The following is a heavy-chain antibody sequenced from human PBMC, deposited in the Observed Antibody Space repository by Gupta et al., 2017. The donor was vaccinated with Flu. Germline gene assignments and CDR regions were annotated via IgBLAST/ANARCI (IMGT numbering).Heavy chain of an antibody. D-gene: IGHD1-26*01. CDR1: GYSFSSYW. V-gene: IGHV5-51*01. CDR3: ARPFLTGEAHYYYGMDV. CDR2: IYPGDSDT. Sequence: EVQLVQSGAEVKKPGESLKISCQVSGYSFSSYWIGWVCQKPGKGLEWLGVIYPGDSDTTYSPSFQGRVTISVDKSISTTYLHWSSLKASDTAMYYCARPFLTGEAHYYYGMDVWGQGTRVTVSS. J-gene: IGHJ6*02.